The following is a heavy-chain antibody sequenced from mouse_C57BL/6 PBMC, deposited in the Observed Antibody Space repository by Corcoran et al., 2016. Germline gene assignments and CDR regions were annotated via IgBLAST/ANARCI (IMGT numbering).Heavy chain of an antibody. CDR1: GYTFTDYY. CDR3: ARVFIYYYGSSYWYFDV. J-gene: IGHJ1*03. CDR2: IYPGSGNT. V-gene: IGHV1-76*01. D-gene: IGHD1-1*01. Sequence: QVQLKQSGAELVRPGASVKLSCKASGYTFTDYYINWVKQRPGQGLEWIARIYPGSGNTYYNEKFKGKATLTAEKSSSTAYMQLSSLTSEDSAVYVCARVFIYYYGSSYWYFDVWGTGTTVTVSS.